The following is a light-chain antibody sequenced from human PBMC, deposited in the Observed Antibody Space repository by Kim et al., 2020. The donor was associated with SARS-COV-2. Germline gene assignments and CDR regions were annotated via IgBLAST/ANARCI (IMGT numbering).Light chain of an antibody. V-gene: IGKV3-20*01. CDR1: RGVTSNY. CDR3: HQYGSPPST. J-gene: IGKJ5*01. Sequence: SPGEKAALSCRASRGVTSNYLAWYQQKPGQAPRLLMYIASSRATGIPDRLSGSGSGTEFTLTISRLEPEDFAVYYCHQYGSPPSTFGQGTRLEIK. CDR2: IAS.